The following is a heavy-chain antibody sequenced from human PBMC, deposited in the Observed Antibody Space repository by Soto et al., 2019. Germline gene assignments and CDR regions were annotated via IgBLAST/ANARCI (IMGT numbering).Heavy chain of an antibody. CDR1: GFTFSSYW. V-gene: IGHV3-74*01. D-gene: IGHD3-3*01. J-gene: IGHJ3*02. Sequence: GGSLRLSCAASGFTFSSYWMHWVRQAPGKGLVWVSRINSDGSSTSYADSVKGRFTISRDNAKNTLYLQMNSLRAEDTAVYYCARDGGLTIFGVVIPTDAFDIWGQGTMVTVSS. CDR2: INSDGSST. CDR3: ARDGGLTIFGVVIPTDAFDI.